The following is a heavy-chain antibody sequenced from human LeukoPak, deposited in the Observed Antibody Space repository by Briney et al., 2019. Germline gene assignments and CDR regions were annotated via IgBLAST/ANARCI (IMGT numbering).Heavy chain of an antibody. V-gene: IGHV4-59*08. D-gene: IGHD4-11*01. J-gene: IGHJ6*03. CDR2: IYYSGST. CDR3: ASSDRKSTVTPTYYYMDV. Sequence: SETLSLTCTVSGGSISSYYWSWIRQPPGKGLEWIGYIYYSGSTNYNPSLKSRVTISVDTSKNQFSLKLSSVTAADTAVYYCASSDRKSTVTPTYYYMDVWGKGTTVTVSS. CDR1: GGSISSYY.